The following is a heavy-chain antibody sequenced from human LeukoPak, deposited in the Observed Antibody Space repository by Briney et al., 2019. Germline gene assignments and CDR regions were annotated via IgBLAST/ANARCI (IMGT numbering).Heavy chain of an antibody. V-gene: IGHV4-59*01. J-gene: IGHJ4*02. Sequence: SETLSLSCTVSGGSISNYYWSWIRQPPGKGLEWIGYIYYSGSTNYNPSLKSRVTISVDTSKNQFSLRLNSVTAADTAVYYCARDVSAGRWVFDYWGQGTLVTVSS. D-gene: IGHD1-26*01. CDR2: IYYSGST. CDR1: GGSISNYY. CDR3: ARDVSAGRWVFDY.